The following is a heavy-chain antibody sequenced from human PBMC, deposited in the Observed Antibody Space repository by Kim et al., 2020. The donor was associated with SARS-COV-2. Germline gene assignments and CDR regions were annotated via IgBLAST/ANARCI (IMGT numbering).Heavy chain of an antibody. D-gene: IGHD5-18*01. V-gene: IGHV3-33*01. J-gene: IGHJ4*02. CDR3: ARNRGYNYGIIDY. Sequence: YYADALKGRFTISRDNSKNTIYLQMNSLRVEDTALYYCARNRGYNYGIIDYWGQGTLVTVSS.